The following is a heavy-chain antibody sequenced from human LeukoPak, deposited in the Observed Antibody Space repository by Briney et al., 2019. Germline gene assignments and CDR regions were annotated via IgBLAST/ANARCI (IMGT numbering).Heavy chain of an antibody. Sequence: PGGSLRLSXAVSGFTFSSYGMHWVRQAPGKGLEWLAFIRYDGSNKYYADSVEGRFTISRDNSKNTLYLQMNSLRAEDTAVYYCAKDAQLLPDRQFDYWGQGTLVTVSS. CDR3: AKDAQLLPDRQFDY. D-gene: IGHD2-2*01. J-gene: IGHJ4*02. CDR1: GFTFSSYG. V-gene: IGHV3-30*02. CDR2: IRYDGSNK.